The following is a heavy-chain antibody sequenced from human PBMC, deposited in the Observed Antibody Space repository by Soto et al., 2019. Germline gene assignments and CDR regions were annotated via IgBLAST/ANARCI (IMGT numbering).Heavy chain of an antibody. CDR2: IFHSGST. Sequence: QVQLQESGPGLVKPSGTLSLTCAVFGGSISNSNWWTWVRQPPGRGLDWIGEIFHSGSTNYNSSLMGRFTISVDKANNQFSLKLSSVTAADTAVYYCAHRQIVGAASWGQGTLVTVSS. D-gene: IGHD1-26*01. CDR1: GGSISNSNW. CDR3: AHRQIVGAAS. J-gene: IGHJ4*02. V-gene: IGHV4-4*02.